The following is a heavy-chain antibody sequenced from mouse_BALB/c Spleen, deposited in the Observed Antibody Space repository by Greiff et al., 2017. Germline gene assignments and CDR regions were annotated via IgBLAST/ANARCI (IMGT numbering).Heavy chain of an antibody. CDR3: AREIAY. CDR2: INSNGGST. V-gene: IGHV5-6-3*01. Sequence: EVMLVESGGALVQPGGSLKLSCAASGFTFSSYGMSWVRQTPDKRLELVATINSNGGSTYYPDSVKGRFTISRDNAKNTLYLQMSSLKSEDTAMYYCAREIAYWGQGTLVTVSA. J-gene: IGHJ3*01. CDR1: GFTFSSYG.